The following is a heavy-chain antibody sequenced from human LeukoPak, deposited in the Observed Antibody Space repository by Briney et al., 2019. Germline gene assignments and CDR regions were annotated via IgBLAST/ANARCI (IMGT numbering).Heavy chain of an antibody. D-gene: IGHD3-22*01. CDR3: AKELTYYYDSSGYKPYYYYYYGMDV. CDR2: ISRNSGSI. Sequence: GGSLRLSCAASGFTFDDYAMHWVRQAPGKGLEWVSGISRNSGSIGYADSVKGRFTISRDNAKNSLYLQMNSLRAEDTALYYCAKELTYYYDSSGYKPYYYYYYGMDVWGQGTTVTVSS. J-gene: IGHJ6*02. CDR1: GFTFDDYA. V-gene: IGHV3-9*01.